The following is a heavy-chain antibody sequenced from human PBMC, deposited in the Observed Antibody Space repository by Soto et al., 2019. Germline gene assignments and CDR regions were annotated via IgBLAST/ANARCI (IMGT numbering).Heavy chain of an antibody. CDR2: IANDGSNK. D-gene: IGHD4-17*01. Sequence: QVQLVESGGGVVQPGRSLRLSCAASGFIFSSNAMHWVRQAPGKGLEWVAVIANDGSNKYYADSVKGRFTISRDNSKNRLYLQMNSLSAEDTAVYYCTRADPTVTLSVFDPWGQGTLVTVSS. J-gene: IGHJ5*02. CDR3: TRADPTVTLSVFDP. CDR1: GFIFSSNA. V-gene: IGHV3-30-3*01.